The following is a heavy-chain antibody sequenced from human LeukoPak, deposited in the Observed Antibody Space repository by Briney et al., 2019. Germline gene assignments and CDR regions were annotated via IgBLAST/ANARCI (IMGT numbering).Heavy chain of an antibody. CDR3: AKVGRTSWFMDY. V-gene: IGHV3-74*01. CDR1: GFTFSSHW. Sequence: GGSLRLSCAASGFTFSSHWMHWVRQAPGKGLVWVSHINGDGSSTDYADFVKGRFTISRDNAKNTVYLQMNSLRAEDTAVYYCAKVGRTSWFMDYWGQGILVTVSS. D-gene: IGHD2-2*01. J-gene: IGHJ4*02. CDR2: INGDGSST.